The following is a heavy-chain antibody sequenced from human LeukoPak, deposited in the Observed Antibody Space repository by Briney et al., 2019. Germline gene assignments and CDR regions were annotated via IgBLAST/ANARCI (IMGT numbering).Heavy chain of an antibody. J-gene: IGHJ6*02. CDR3: ARDLTHYDFWSGYYPHYYYYGMDV. V-gene: IGHV4-59*01. Sequence: PSETLSLTCTVSGGSISSYYWSWIRQPPGKGLEWLGYIYYSGSTNYNPSLKSRVTISVDTSKNQFSLKLSSVTAADTAVYYCARDLTHYDFWSGYYPHYYYYGMDVWGQGTTVTVSS. D-gene: IGHD3-3*01. CDR1: GGSISSYY. CDR2: IYYSGST.